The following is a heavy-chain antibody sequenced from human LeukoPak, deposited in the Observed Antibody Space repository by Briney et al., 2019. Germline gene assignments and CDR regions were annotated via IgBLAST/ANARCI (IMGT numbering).Heavy chain of an antibody. Sequence: SQTLSLTCTVSGGSISSGSYYWSWIRQPAGKGLEWIGRIYTSGSTNYNPSLKSRVTISVDTSKNQFSLKLSSVTAADTAVYYCARGNGLTREGLQNDYWGQGTLVTVSS. J-gene: IGHJ4*02. CDR2: IYTSGST. CDR3: ARGNGLTREGLQNDY. V-gene: IGHV4-61*02. CDR1: GGSISSGSYY. D-gene: IGHD3/OR15-3a*01.